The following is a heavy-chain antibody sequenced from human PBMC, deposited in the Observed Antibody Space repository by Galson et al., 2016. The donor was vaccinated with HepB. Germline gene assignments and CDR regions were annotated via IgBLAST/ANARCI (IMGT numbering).Heavy chain of an antibody. V-gene: IGHV2-70*01. Sequence: ALVKPTQTLTLTCTFSGFSLSTSGMCVSWIRQPPGKALEWLALIGWDEDKYYSTSLKTRLTISKDTSKNQVVLTMTNMDPVDTATYYCARMKNYYYSMDVWGQGTTVTVSS. CDR3: ARMKNYYYSMDV. CDR2: IGWDEDK. CDR1: GFSLSTSGMC. J-gene: IGHJ6*02.